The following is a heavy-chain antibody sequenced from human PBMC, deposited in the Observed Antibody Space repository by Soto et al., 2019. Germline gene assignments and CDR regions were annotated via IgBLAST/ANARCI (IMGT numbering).Heavy chain of an antibody. CDR3: ARDHSRDLFGYYYGMDV. CDR1: GFIVSNNY. Sequence: EVQLVESGGGLIQPGGSLRLSCAASGFIVSNNYMAWVRQAPGKGLEWVSIIYSGGSTYYADSVKGRFTISRDDSKNTPYLQINSLRVEDTAVYYCARDHSRDLFGYYYGMDVWGQGTTVTVSS. CDR2: IYSGGST. V-gene: IGHV3-53*01. D-gene: IGHD2-21*01. J-gene: IGHJ6*02.